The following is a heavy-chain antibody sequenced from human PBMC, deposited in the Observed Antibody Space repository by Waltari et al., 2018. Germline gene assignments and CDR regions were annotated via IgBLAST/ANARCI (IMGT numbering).Heavy chain of an antibody. CDR3: ARVRGRAVAGTGGDY. J-gene: IGHJ4*02. D-gene: IGHD6-19*01. Sequence: QVQLQQWGAGLLKPSETLSLTCAVYGGSFSGYYWSWIRPPPGKGLEWIGEINHSGSTNYNPSRKSRVTISVDTSKNQFSLKLSSVTAADTAVYYCARVRGRAVAGTGGDYWGQGTLVTVSS. CDR2: INHSGST. CDR1: GGSFSGYY. V-gene: IGHV4-34*01.